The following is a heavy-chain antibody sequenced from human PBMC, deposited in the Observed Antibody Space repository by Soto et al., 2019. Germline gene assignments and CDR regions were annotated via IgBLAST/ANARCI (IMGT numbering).Heavy chain of an antibody. J-gene: IGHJ4*02. CDR3: AKLFRGYSGYVES. V-gene: IGHV3-23*01. D-gene: IGHD5-12*01. CDR1: GFTFTSFA. CDR2: ISGAGVSK. Sequence: PGGSLRLSCTTSGFTFTSFAMTWVRQAPGKGLEWVSSISGAGVSKYYADSVKGRVSISRDNSKNILHLQVNNLRVEDTATYYCAKLFRGYSGYVESWGQGTLATVSP.